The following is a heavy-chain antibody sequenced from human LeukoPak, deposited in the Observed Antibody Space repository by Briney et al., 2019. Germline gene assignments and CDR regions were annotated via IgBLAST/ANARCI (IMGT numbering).Heavy chain of an antibody. D-gene: IGHD6-19*01. J-gene: IGHJ3*02. CDR1: GYTFTGYY. CDR3: AREVQWLGLGI. CDR2: INPNSGGT. V-gene: IGHV1-2*02. Sequence: ASVKVSCKASGYTFTGYYIHWVRQAPGQGLEWMGWINPNSGGTNYAQKFQGRVIMTRDTSISTAYMELSRLRSDDTAVYYCAREVQWLGLGIWGQGTMVTVSS.